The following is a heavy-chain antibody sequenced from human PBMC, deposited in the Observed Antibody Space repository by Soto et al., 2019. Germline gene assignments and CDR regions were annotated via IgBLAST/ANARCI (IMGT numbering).Heavy chain of an antibody. J-gene: IGHJ4*02. CDR1: GGSISSYY. CDR3: ARLDDYGAHFDY. V-gene: IGHV4-59*08. D-gene: IGHD4-17*01. Sequence: SETLSLTCTVSGGSISSYYWSWIRQPPGKGLEWIGYIYYSGSTNYNPSLKSRVTISVDTSKNQFSLKLSSVTAADTAVYYCARLDDYGAHFDYWGQGTLVTVSS. CDR2: IYYSGST.